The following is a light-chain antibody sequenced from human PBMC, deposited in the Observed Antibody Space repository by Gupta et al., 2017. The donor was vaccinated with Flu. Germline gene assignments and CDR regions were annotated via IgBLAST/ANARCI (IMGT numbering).Light chain of an antibody. V-gene: IGKV3D-20*01. Sequence: EIVLRQSPATLSLSPGERATLSCGTSQSISSNYFAWYQQRPGLAPRLLIYDTSKRATGIPDRFSGSGSGTDFTLTISRLEPEDFAVYYCQQYDTSITFGGGTKV. J-gene: IGKJ4*01. CDR1: QSISSNY. CDR3: QQYDTSIT. CDR2: DTS.